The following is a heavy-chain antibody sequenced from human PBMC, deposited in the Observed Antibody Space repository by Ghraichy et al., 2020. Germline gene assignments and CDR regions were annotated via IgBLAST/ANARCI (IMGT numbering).Heavy chain of an antibody. V-gene: IGHV4-4*09. CDR1: GVSITSYY. CDR2: IYTSGTS. D-gene: IGHD2-15*01. CDR3: ARPHCIDGSCYNHFDS. J-gene: IGHJ4*02. Sequence: SETLSLTCTVSGVSITSYYWSWLRQSPGKGLEWIGFIYTSGTSNYNPSLKSRVTISLDKSKNQFSLRLNYVTAADTAVYYCARPHCIDGSCYNHFDSWGQGTLVTVSS.